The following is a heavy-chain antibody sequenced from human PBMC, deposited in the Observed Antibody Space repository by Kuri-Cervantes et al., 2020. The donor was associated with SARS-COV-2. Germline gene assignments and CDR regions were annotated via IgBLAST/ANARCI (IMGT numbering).Heavy chain of an antibody. V-gene: IGHV1-18*01. D-gene: IGHD2-2*01. J-gene: IGHJ4*02. Sequence: ASVKVSCKASGYTFTSYGISWVRQAPGQGLEWMGWISAYNGNTNYAQKFQGRVTITTDESTSTAYMELSSLRSEDTAVCYCARRVVVPANPLYMPVDYWGQGTLVTVSS. CDR3: ARRVVVPANPLYMPVDY. CDR2: ISAYNGNT. CDR1: GYTFTSYG.